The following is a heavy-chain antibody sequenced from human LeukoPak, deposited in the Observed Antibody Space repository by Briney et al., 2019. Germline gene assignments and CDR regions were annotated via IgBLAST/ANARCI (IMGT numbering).Heavy chain of an antibody. D-gene: IGHD6-19*01. V-gene: IGHV3-23*01. CDR2: ISDSGGST. Sequence: QSGGSLRLSCAASGFTFSNYDMSWVRQAPGKGLEWVSSISDSGGSTYYADSVKGRFTISRDNSKNTLYLQMTILRAADTAVYYCAKDLSRAVAADWFDPWDQGSLVTVSS. CDR3: AKDLSRAVAADWFDP. CDR1: GFTFSNYD. J-gene: IGHJ5*02.